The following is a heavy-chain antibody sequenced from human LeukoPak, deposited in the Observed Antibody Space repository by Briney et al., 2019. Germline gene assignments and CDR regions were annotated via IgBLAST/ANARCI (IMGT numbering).Heavy chain of an antibody. J-gene: IGHJ4*02. CDR2: INHGGST. V-gene: IGHV4-34*01. CDR3: ARGPSSSVVAEPTEDY. D-gene: IGHD2-15*01. CDR1: GGSFSGYY. Sequence: SETLSRTCAVYGGSFSGYYWSWIRQPPGKGLEWIGEINHGGSTNYNPSLKSRVTISVDTSKNQFSLKLSSVTAADTAVYYCARGPSSSVVAEPTEDYWGQGTLVTVSS.